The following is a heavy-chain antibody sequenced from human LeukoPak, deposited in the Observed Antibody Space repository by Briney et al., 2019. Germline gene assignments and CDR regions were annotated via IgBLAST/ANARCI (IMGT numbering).Heavy chain of an antibody. CDR2: IDWDDYK. V-gene: IGHV2-70*11. CDR3: ARMGGGSYYDFDY. D-gene: IGHD1-26*01. CDR1: GFSLSTSGMC. Sequence: SGXXLLHPTQTLTLTCTFSGFSLSTSGMCVGWIRQPPGKALEWLSRIDWDDYKYYTTSLKTRLTISKHPSKNQVVLTMTTMDPVDTATYYCARMGGGSYYDFDYWGQGTLVTVSS. J-gene: IGHJ4*02.